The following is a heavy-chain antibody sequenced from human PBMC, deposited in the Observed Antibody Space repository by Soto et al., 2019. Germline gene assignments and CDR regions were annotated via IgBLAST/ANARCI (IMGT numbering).Heavy chain of an antibody. CDR3: ARGSGGDAFDI. CDR2: IIPILGIA. Sequence: GASVKVSCKASGGTFSSYTISWVRQAPGQGLEWMGRIIPILGIANYAQKFQGRVTITADKSTSTAYMELSSLRSEDTAVYYCARGSGGDAFDIWGQGTMVTVSS. J-gene: IGHJ3*02. D-gene: IGHD3-3*01. CDR1: GGTFSSYT. V-gene: IGHV1-69*02.